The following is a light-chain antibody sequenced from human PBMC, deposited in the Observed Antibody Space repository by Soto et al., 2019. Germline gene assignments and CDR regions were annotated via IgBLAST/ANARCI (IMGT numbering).Light chain of an antibody. J-gene: IGKJ1*01. V-gene: IGKV4-1*01. CDR1: QSVLYSSNNKNY. CDR2: WAS. Sequence: DIVMTQSPDSLAVSLGERAAINCKSSQSVLYSSNNKNYLAWYQQKPGQPPKLLIYWASTRESGVPDRFSGSGSGTDFTLTISSLQDEDVEVYYCQQYYSTVWTLGQGTKVDIK. CDR3: QQYYSTVWT.